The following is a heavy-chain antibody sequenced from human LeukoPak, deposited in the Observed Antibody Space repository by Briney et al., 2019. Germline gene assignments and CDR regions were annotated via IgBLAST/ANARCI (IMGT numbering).Heavy chain of an antibody. CDR1: GFTFSSYA. J-gene: IGHJ3*02. D-gene: IGHD3-9*01. CDR3: ARYYDILTGSSEDAFDI. CDR2: ISGSGGST. V-gene: IGHV3-23*01. Sequence: GGSLGLSCAASGFTFSSYAMSWVRQAPGKGLEWVSAISGSGGSTYYADSVKGRFTVSRDNAKNSLYLQMNSLRAEDTAVYYCARYYDILTGSSEDAFDIWGQGTMVTVSS.